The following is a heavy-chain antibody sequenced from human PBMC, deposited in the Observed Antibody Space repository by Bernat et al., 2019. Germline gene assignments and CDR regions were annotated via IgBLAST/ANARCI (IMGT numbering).Heavy chain of an antibody. Sequence: QVQLVESGGGVVQSGRSLRLSCEASKFTFSSYGMHWVRQAPGKGLEWVAVIWYDGSNENYADSVKGRFTISRDNSKNTLFLQMNSLRAEDTAVYYCARVSLYGAPTSGMDVWGQGTTVTVSS. V-gene: IGHV3-33*01. CDR3: ARVSLYGAPTSGMDV. D-gene: IGHD4-17*01. CDR2: IWYDGSNE. J-gene: IGHJ6*02. CDR1: KFTFSSYG.